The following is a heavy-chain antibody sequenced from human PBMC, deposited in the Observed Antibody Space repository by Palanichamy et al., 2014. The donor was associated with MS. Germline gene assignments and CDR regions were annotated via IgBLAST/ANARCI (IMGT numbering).Heavy chain of an antibody. V-gene: IGHV3-21*01. CDR1: GLAFSDYA. CDR2: ITSSSSHM. CDR3: VSLRANTFPTMDV. J-gene: IGHJ6*02. D-gene: IGHD2/OR15-2a*01. Sequence: EVQLVEVWGRAWSSLGGPVRLSCAASGLAFSDYAMHWVRQTPGKGLEWVSSITSSSSHMYYIDSVKGRFTISRDNAKNSLFLQMNSLRDEGTAVYYCVSLRANTFPTMDVWGQGTTVTVSS.